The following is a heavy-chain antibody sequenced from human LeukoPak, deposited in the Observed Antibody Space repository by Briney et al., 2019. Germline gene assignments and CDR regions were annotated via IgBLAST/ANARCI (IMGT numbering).Heavy chain of an antibody. Sequence: SETLSLTCSVHGGSFSGHSWTWIRQPPEKGLEWIGDITQTGSTNYNPSLKSRVTISVDTSKNQFSLKLSSVTAADTAVYFCARGGGTPGITWFDPWGQGTLVTVSS. CDR1: GGSFSGHS. D-gene: IGHD1-1*01. CDR3: ARGGGTPGITWFDP. V-gene: IGHV4-34*01. J-gene: IGHJ5*02. CDR2: ITQTGST.